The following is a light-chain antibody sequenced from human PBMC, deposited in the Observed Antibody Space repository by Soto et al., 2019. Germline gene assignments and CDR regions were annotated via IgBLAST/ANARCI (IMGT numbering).Light chain of an antibody. CDR1: QSVGSY. J-gene: IGKJ5*01. V-gene: IGKV3-11*01. CDR3: QQRSNWPPLT. CDR2: DAS. Sequence: EIVLTQSRTTLSLSPGERATLSCRASQSVGSYLAWYQQKPGQAPRLLIYDASSRATGIPARFSGSGSGTDFTLTISSLEPEDFVVYFCQQRSNWPPLTFGQGTRLEIK.